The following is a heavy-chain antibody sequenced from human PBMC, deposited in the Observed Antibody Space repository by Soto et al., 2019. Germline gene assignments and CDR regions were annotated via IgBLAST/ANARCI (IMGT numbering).Heavy chain of an antibody. CDR2: IRTRANNYAT. CDR3: TRPFSDFWSGMDV. J-gene: IGHJ6*02. D-gene: IGHD3-3*01. Sequence: EVQLVESGGALVQPGGSLKLSCAASGFSFSGSAMHWVRQASGTGPEWVGRIRTRANNYATTYAAALKGRFTISRDDSKNTTYLQMSDLKTEDTAVYYCTRPFSDFWSGMDVWGQGTTVIVSS. V-gene: IGHV3-73*02. CDR1: GFSFSGSA.